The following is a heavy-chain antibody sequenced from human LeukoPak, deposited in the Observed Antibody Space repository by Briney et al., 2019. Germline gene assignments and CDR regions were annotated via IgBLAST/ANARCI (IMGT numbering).Heavy chain of an antibody. V-gene: IGHV4-59*08. CDR1: GGSISTYY. D-gene: IGHD6-13*01. Sequence: PSEILSLTCTVSGGSISTYYWSWIRQPPGKGLEWIGYIHYTGSTKYNDSLRSRVTMSGDTSKKQVSLKLTSVTAADTAVYYCATQQQLAQIFDYWSQGTLVTVSS. CDR2: IHYTGST. J-gene: IGHJ4*02. CDR3: ATQQQLAQIFDY.